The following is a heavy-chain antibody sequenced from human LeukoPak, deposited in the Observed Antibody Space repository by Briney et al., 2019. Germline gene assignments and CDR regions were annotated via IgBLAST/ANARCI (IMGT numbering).Heavy chain of an antibody. J-gene: IGHJ6*03. CDR1: GYTFTSYD. CDR3: ARDLRGPFLTGYAWMAMDV. D-gene: IGHD3-9*01. Sequence: GASVKVSCKASGYTFTSYDINWVRQATGQGLEWMGWMNPNSGNTGYAQKFQGRVTMTRDTSISTAHMELSRLRSDDTAVYYCARDLRGPFLTGYAWMAMDVWGKGTTVTISS. CDR2: MNPNSGNT. V-gene: IGHV1-8*01.